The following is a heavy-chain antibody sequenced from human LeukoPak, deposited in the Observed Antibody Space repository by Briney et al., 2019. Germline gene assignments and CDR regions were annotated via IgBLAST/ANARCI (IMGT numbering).Heavy chain of an antibody. Sequence: SETLSLTCAVYDGSFSGYYWSWIRQPPGKGLEWIGGINHSGSTNYNPSLKSRVTISVDTSKNQFSLKLSSVTAADTAVYYCARAPTELPFDCWGQGTLVTVSS. D-gene: IGHD3-10*01. J-gene: IGHJ4*02. CDR2: INHSGST. CDR1: DGSFSGYY. V-gene: IGHV4-34*01. CDR3: ARAPTELPFDC.